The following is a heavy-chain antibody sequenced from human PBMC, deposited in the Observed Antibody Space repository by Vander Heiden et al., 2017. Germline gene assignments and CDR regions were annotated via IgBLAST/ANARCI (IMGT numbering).Heavy chain of an antibody. CDR3: ARDGRVRGIIIRPYYYYGMDV. CDR2: TWYDGSRK. D-gene: IGHD3-10*01. CDR1: GFTLSNYG. V-gene: IGHV3-33*01. Sequence: VQLVASGGGVVQPGRSLILSFAASGFTLSNYGIQWVRQARGKGLEWVAVTWYDGSRKYFADPVQDRFSISRDNSKVFLQMNSLRAEDTAVYYCARDGRVRGIIIRPYYYYGMDVWGQGTAVTVSS. J-gene: IGHJ6*02.